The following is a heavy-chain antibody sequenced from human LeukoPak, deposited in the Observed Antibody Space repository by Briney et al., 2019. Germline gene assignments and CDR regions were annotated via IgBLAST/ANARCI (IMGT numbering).Heavy chain of an antibody. D-gene: IGHD2-15*01. CDR3: ARERGYDCSGGSCYWALGY. Sequence: SETLSLTCTVSGGSISTYYWSWIRQPPGKGLGWIGYIYYSGSTNYNPSLKSRVIISLDTSKNQFSLRLTSVTAADTAVYYCARERGYDCSGGSCYWALGYWGQGTLVTVSS. CDR2: IYYSGST. V-gene: IGHV4-59*01. CDR1: GGSISTYY. J-gene: IGHJ4*02.